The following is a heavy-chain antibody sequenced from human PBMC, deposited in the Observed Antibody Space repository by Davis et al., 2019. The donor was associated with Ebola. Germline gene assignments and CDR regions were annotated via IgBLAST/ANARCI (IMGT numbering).Heavy chain of an antibody. Sequence: GESLKISCTASRFTFSDYYMSWIRQAPGKGLEWVSYISRLGSSMYFADSVKGRFTVSRDNAKNSLFLQVNSLRAEDTAVYYYARDSGGGYCTSGRYYDAFDIWGQGTLVTVSS. CDR2: ISRLGSSM. CDR3: ARDSGGGYCTSGRYYDAFDI. CDR1: RFTFSDYY. V-gene: IGHV3-11*04. J-gene: IGHJ3*02. D-gene: IGHD2-8*01.